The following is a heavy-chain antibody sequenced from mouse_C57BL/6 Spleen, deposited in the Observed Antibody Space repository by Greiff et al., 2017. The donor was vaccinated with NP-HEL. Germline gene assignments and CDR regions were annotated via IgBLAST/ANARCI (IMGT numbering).Heavy chain of an antibody. D-gene: IGHD2-1*01. CDR2: INPSTGGT. V-gene: IGHV1-42*01. J-gene: IGHJ2*01. CDR3: ARDHYGNYDY. CDR1: GYSFTGYY. Sequence: EVMLVESGPELVKPGASVKISCKASGYSFTGYYMNWVKQSPEKSLEWIGEINPSTGGTTYNQKFKAKATLTVDKSSSTAYMQLKSLTSEDSAVYYCARDHYGNYDYWGQGATLTVSS.